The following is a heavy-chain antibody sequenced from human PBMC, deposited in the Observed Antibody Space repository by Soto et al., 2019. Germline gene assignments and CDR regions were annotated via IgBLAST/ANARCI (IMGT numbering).Heavy chain of an antibody. CDR1: GYTFTCYG. J-gene: IGHJ6*02. Sequence: GASVKVSCKASGYTFTCYGISWVRQAPGQGLEWMGGIIPTFGTANYAQKFQGRVTITADKSTSTAYMELSSLRSEDTAVYYCARALDIVATTPCYYYYGMDVWAQGTTVTVSS. CDR3: ARALDIVATTPCYYYYGMDV. CDR2: IIPTFGTA. D-gene: IGHD5-12*01. V-gene: IGHV1-69*06.